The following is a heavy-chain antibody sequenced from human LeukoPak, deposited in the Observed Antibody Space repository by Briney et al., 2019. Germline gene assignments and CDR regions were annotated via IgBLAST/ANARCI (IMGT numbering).Heavy chain of an antibody. Sequence: GGSLRLSCAASGFTISSYGMHWVRQAPGKGLEWVAVIWYDGSNKYYADSVKGRFTISRDNSKNTLYLQMNSLRAEDTAVYYCARGDYYYGMDVWGQGTTVTVSS. CDR1: GFTISSYG. CDR3: ARGDYYYGMDV. J-gene: IGHJ6*02. CDR2: IWYDGSNK. V-gene: IGHV3-33*01.